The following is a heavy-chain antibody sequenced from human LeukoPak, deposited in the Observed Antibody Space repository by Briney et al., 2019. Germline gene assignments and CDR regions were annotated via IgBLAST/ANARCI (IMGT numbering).Heavy chain of an antibody. CDR2: IYYSGTT. Sequence: SETLSLTCTVSGGSISSGSYYWGWIRQPPGKGLEWIGSIYYSGTTYYNLSIKSRVAISIDTSKHQFSLKLSSVTAADTAVYYCASLNRGGYGDSYPYYMDVWGKGTTVTVSS. V-gene: IGHV4-39*07. CDR3: ASLNRGGYGDSYPYYMDV. CDR1: GGSISSGSYY. J-gene: IGHJ6*03. D-gene: IGHD4-17*01.